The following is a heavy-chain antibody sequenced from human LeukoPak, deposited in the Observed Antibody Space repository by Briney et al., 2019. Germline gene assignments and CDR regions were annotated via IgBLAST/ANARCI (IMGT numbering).Heavy chain of an antibody. CDR2: INPNSGGT. Sequence: GASVKVSCKASGYTFTGYYMHWVRQAPGQGLEWMGWINPNSGGTNYAQKFQGRVTMTRDTSISTAYMELSRLRSDGTAVYYCARDGGSGSSNWFDPWGQGTLVTVSS. J-gene: IGHJ5*02. V-gene: IGHV1-2*02. CDR3: ARDGGSGSSNWFDP. D-gene: IGHD1-26*01. CDR1: GYTFTGYY.